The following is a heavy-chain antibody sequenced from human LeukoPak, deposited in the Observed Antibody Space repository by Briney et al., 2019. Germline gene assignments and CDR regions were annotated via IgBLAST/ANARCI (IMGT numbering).Heavy chain of an antibody. CDR1: GYTFTSYY. J-gene: IGHJ4*02. CDR2: IYPGDSDT. CDR3: ARLDYADYVFDY. V-gene: IGHV5-51*01. Sequence: KVSCKPSGYTFTSYYIHWVRQMPGKGLEWMGIIYPGDSDTRYSPSFQGQVTISADKSISTAYLQWSSLKASDTAMYYCARLDYADYVFDYWGQGTLVTVSS. D-gene: IGHD4-17*01.